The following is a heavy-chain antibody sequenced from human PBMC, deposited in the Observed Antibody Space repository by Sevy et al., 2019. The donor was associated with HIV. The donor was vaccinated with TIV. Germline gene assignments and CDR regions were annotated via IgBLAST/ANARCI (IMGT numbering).Heavy chain of an antibody. CDR3: ARAWRDGRESYNFDS. V-gene: IGHV2-5*02. CDR1: GFSLTTSGAG. J-gene: IGHJ5*01. Sequence: SGPTLVIPTQTLTLTCTLFGFSLTTSGAGVGWIRQSPGKALEWLAVIYWDDDKRYSPSLKSRLTITKDTSKNQVVRTMTNMGTMDRATYYCARAWRDGRESYNFDSWGQGTLVTVSS. D-gene: IGHD2-15*01. CDR2: IYWDDDK.